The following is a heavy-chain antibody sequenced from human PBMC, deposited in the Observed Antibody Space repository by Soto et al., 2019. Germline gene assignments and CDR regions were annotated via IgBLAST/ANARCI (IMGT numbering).Heavy chain of an antibody. CDR3: ARYLRIVRGFNYYYGMDV. D-gene: IGHD3-22*01. CDR2: INPSGGST. Sequence: ASVKVSCKACGYTFTSYYMHWVRQAPGQGLEWMGIINPSGGSTSYAQKFQGRVTMTRDTSTSTVYMELSSLRSEDTAVYYCARYLRIVRGFNYYYGMDVWGQGTTVTVSS. V-gene: IGHV1-46*01. CDR1: GYTFTSYY. J-gene: IGHJ6*02.